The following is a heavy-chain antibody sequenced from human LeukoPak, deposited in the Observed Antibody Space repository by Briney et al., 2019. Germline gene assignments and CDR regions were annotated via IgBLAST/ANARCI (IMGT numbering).Heavy chain of an antibody. CDR2: VIPTLGIA. J-gene: IGHJ4*02. CDR3: AREAFSLLGDYDPLGADY. Sequence: ASVKVSCKASGGTFSSYFISWVRQAPGQGLEWVGRVIPTLGIANYAQSFQGRVTITADKSTGTAYMELSSLRSEDTAVYYCAREAFSLLGDYDPLGADYWGQGTLVTVSS. CDR1: GGTFSSYF. V-gene: IGHV1-69*04. D-gene: IGHD4-17*01.